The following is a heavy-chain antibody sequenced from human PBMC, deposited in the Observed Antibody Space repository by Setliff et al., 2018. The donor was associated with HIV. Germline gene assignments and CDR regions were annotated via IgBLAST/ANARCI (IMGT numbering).Heavy chain of an antibody. V-gene: IGHV4-59*11. J-gene: IGHJ4*02. CDR1: GPSINIHY. CDR2: IYSTGST. D-gene: IGHD4-17*01. Sequence: SETLSLTCTVSGPSINIHYWSWIRQSPGKAFEWIGYIYSTGSTNYNPSLQSRVPISMVESRNQFSLKVTSVTAADTAVYYCAKGAGFYGDYTFDHWGQGRQVTVSS. CDR3: AKGAGFYGDYTFDH.